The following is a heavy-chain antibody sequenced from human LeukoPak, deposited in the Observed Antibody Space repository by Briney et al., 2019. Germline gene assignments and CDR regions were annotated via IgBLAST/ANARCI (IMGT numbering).Heavy chain of an antibody. V-gene: IGHV1-24*01. D-gene: IGHD2-15*01. CDR1: GYTLTELS. Sequence: ASVKVSCKVSGYTLTELSMHWVRQAPGKGLEWMGGFDPEDGETIYAQKFQGRVTMTEDTSTDTAYMELSSLRSEDTAVYYCATVPPGVVAATVRYYYGMDVWGQGTTVTVSS. CDR3: ATVPPGVVAATVRYYYGMDV. J-gene: IGHJ6*02. CDR2: FDPEDGET.